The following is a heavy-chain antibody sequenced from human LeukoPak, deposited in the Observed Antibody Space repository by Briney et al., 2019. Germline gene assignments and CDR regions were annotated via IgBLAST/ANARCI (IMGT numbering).Heavy chain of an antibody. J-gene: IGHJ4*02. V-gene: IGHV3-9*01. CDR3: AKDMAYYGSGSYYKGLDY. CDR2: ICYNSGSK. D-gene: IGHD3-10*01. CDR1: GFTFGSYA. Sequence: PGGSLRLSCAASGFTFGSYAMHWVRQPPGKGLEWVSGICYNSGSKYYADSVKGRFTISRDNAKNSLYLQMNSLRAEDTALYYCAKDMAYYGSGSYYKGLDYWGQGTLVTVSS.